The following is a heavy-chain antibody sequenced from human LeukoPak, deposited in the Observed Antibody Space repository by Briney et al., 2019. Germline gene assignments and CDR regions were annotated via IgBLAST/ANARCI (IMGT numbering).Heavy chain of an antibody. J-gene: IGHJ4*02. CDR3: AREVLGYYYDSSGPYFDY. CDR1: GFTFSSYA. Sequence: GGSLRLSCAASGFTFSSYAMSWVRQAPGKGLEWVSAISGSGGSTYYADSVKGRFTISRDNAKNSLYLQMNSLRAEDTAVYYCAREVLGYYYDSSGPYFDYWGQGTLVTVSS. V-gene: IGHV3-23*01. D-gene: IGHD3-22*01. CDR2: ISGSGGST.